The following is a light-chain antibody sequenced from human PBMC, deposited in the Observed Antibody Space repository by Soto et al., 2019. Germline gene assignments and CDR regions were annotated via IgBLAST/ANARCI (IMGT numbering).Light chain of an antibody. V-gene: IGKV1-39*01. CDR3: QQSYSAPQVT. CDR2: AAF. J-gene: IGKJ5*01. Sequence: DIQMTQSPSSLSASVGDRVTITCRASQSISRYLNWFQQKPGKAPKLLLYAAFGLQSGVPSRFSGSGSGTDFTLTISSLQPEDFATYYCQQSYSAPQVTFGQGTRLEIK. CDR1: QSISRY.